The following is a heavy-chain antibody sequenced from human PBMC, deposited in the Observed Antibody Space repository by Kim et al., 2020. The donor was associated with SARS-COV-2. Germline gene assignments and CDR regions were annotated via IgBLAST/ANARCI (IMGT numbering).Heavy chain of an antibody. D-gene: IGHD2-15*01. J-gene: IGHJ4*02. CDR3: AREGGWFSHSPLDY. CDR2: INHSGST. V-gene: IGHV4-34*01. Sequence: SETLSLTCAVYGGSFSGYYWSWIRQPPGKGLEWIGEINHSGSTNYNPSLKSRVTISVDTSKNQFSLKLSSVTAADTAVYYCAREGGWFSHSPLDYWGQGTLVTVSS. CDR1: GGSFSGYY.